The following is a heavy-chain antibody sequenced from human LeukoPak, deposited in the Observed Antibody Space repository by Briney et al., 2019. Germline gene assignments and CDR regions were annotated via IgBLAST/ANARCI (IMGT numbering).Heavy chain of an antibody. CDR2: INIDGSST. Sequence: PGGSLRLSCAASGFSFSDYWMNWVRQAPGKGLVWVSRINIDGSSTSYADSVKGRFTISRDNAKNTLCLQKHSLRAGDTAVYYCARGWVEKDYWGQGTLVTVSS. CDR3: ARGWVEKDY. J-gene: IGHJ4*02. CDR1: GFSFSDYW. V-gene: IGHV3-74*01. D-gene: IGHD2-15*01.